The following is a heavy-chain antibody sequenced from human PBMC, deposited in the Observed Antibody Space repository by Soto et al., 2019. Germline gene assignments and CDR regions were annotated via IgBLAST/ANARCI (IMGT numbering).Heavy chain of an antibody. J-gene: IGHJ4*02. CDR2: ISDSSSTI. V-gene: IGHV3-48*01. D-gene: IGHD3-22*01. Sequence: PGGAVRLSCAASGFTFSTYNMNWVRQAPGKGLEWVSYISDSSSTIHYADSVKGRFTISRDNAKNSLYLQMNSLRAEDTAVYYCARDDYPYYDDSSGYHFDYWGQGALVTVSS. CDR3: ARDDYPYYDDSSGYHFDY. CDR1: GFTFSTYN.